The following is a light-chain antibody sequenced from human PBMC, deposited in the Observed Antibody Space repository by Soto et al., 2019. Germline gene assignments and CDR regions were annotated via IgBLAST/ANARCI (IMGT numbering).Light chain of an antibody. V-gene: IGLV1-40*01. CDR3: QSYDSSLSAGV. J-gene: IGLJ3*02. CDR2: SNN. CDR1: GSNIGADYG. Sequence: QAVVTQPPSVSGAPGQRVTISCTGSGSNIGADYGVHWYQHLSGTAPKLLIYSNNNRPSGVPDRFSGSKSGTSASLAITGLQAEDEADYYCQSYDSSLSAGVFGGGTKLTVL.